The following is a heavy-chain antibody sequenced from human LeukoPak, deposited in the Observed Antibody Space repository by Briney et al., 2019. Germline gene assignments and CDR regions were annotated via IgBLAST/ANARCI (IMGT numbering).Heavy chain of an antibody. CDR1: GFTFSSYW. CDR3: ARATKYSSSPEDGYYYYYYMDV. CDR2: INSDGSST. J-gene: IGHJ6*03. Sequence: PGGPLRLSCAASGFTFSSYWMHWVRQAPGKGLVWVSRINSDGSSTSYADSVRGRFTISRDNAKNTLYLQMNSLRPEDTAVYYCARATKYSSSPEDGYYYYYYMDVWGKGTTVAVSS. V-gene: IGHV3-74*01. D-gene: IGHD6-6*01.